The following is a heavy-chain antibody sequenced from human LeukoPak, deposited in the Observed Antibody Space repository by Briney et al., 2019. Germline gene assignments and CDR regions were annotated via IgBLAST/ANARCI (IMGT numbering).Heavy chain of an antibody. J-gene: IGHJ4*02. Sequence: SEILSLTCTVSGGSISSYYWSWIRQPPGKGLEWIGYIYYSGSTNYNPSLKSRVTISVDTSKNQFSLKLSSVTAADTAVYYCARHRNYDYVWGSYRYTGNFDYWGQGTLVTVSS. CDR2: IYYSGST. V-gene: IGHV4-59*08. D-gene: IGHD3-16*02. CDR3: ARHRNYDYVWGSYRYTGNFDY. CDR1: GGSISSYY.